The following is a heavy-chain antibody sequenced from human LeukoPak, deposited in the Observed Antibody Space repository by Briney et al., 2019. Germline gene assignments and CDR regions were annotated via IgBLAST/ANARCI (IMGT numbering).Heavy chain of an antibody. V-gene: IGHV1-2*04. CDR1: GYTFTGYY. CDR2: INPNSGGT. CDR3: ARAIAAAGYYYYGMDV. Sequence: GASVTVSFTASGYTFTGYYMHWVRQAPGQGLEWMGWINPNSGGTNYAQKFQGWVTMTRDTSISTAYMELSRLRSDDTAVYYCARAIAAAGYYYYGMDVWGQGTTVTVSS. J-gene: IGHJ6*02. D-gene: IGHD6-13*01.